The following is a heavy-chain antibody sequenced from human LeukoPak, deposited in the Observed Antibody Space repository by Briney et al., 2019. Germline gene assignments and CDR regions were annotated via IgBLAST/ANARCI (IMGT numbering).Heavy chain of an antibody. CDR2: IYYRGTS. J-gene: IGHJ4*02. V-gene: IGHV4-59*08. D-gene: IGHD2-15*01. CDR3: ARHYCSGGNCYYFDH. Sequence: PFETLCLTCTVSGGSISGYYWSWIRQPPGQGLEWIGFIYYRGTSKYNPSLMSRVTMSVDTSKNQVSLKLSSVTAADTAVYYCARHYCSGGNCYYFDHWGQGTLVTASS. CDR1: GGSISGYY.